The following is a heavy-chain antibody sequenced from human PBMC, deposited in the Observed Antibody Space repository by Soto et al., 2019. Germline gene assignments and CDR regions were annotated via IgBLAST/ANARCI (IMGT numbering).Heavy chain of an antibody. CDR3: VVAAVREIMAQESSGMAV. V-gene: IGHV1-69*01. J-gene: IGHJ6*02. CDR1: GGTLSDYA. CDR2: IMPTVDSA. Sequence: QVQLVQSGAEVKTPGSSVKVSCKASGGTLSDYAISWVRQAPGQGLEWMGGIMPTVDSANCAQNFQGRLTISADESTSTANLELSSLRSDDTAVYYCVVAAVREIMAQESSGMAVWGQGTTVIVSS. D-gene: IGHD3-10*01.